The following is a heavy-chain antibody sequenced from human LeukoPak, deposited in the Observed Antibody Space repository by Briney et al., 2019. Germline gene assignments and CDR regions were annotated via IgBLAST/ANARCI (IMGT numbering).Heavy chain of an antibody. D-gene: IGHD6-19*01. CDR1: GGSFSGYY. J-gene: IGHJ4*02. Sequence: SETLSLTCAVYGGSFSGYYWSWIRQPPGKGLEWIGEINHSGSTNYNPSLKSRVTISVDTSKNQFSLKLSSVTAADTAVYYCARRISGWYTGWGQGTLVTVSS. V-gene: IGHV4-34*01. CDR3: ARRISGWYTG. CDR2: INHSGST.